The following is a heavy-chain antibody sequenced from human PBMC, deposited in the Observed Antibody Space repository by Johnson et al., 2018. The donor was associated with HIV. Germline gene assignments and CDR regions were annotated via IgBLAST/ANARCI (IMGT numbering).Heavy chain of an antibody. V-gene: IGHV3-30*04. Sequence: QVQLVESGGGLVQPGGSLRLSCAASGFTFSSYAMHWVRQAPGKGLEWVAVISYDGSNKYYADSVKGRFIISRDNSKNMLYLEMKSLTTEDTAVYYCARGHTWPKSGFDFWGQGTMVTVSS. CDR3: ARGHTWPKSGFDF. CDR2: ISYDGSNK. J-gene: IGHJ3*01. D-gene: IGHD3-3*01. CDR1: GFTFSSYA.